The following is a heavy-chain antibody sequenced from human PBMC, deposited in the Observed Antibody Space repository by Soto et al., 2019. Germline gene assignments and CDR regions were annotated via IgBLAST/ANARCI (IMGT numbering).Heavy chain of an antibody. CDR3: ARAQDCSGGSCYSPNAFDI. Sequence: GASVKVSCKASGYTFTSYYMHWVRQAPGQGLEWMGIINPSGGSTSYAQKFQGRVTITADESTSTAYMELSSLRSEDTAVYYCARAQDCSGGSCYSPNAFDIWGQGTMVTVSS. CDR1: GYTFTSYY. V-gene: IGHV1-46*01. D-gene: IGHD2-15*01. CDR2: INPSGGST. J-gene: IGHJ3*02.